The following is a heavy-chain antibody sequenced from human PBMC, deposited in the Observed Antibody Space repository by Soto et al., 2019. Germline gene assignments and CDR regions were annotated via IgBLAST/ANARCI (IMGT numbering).Heavy chain of an antibody. Sequence: PSETLSLTCTVSGGSISSYYWSWIRQPPGKGLEWIGYIYYSGSTNYNPSLKSRVTISVDTSKNQFSLKLSSVTAADTAVYYCARLPYYYDSSGYYYALDYWGQGTLVTVSS. V-gene: IGHV4-59*01. CDR2: IYYSGST. CDR3: ARLPYYYDSSGYYYALDY. J-gene: IGHJ4*02. D-gene: IGHD3-22*01. CDR1: GGSISSYY.